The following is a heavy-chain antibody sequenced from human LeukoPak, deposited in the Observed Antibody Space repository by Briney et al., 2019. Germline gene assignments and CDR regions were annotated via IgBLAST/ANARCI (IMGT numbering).Heavy chain of an antibody. J-gene: IGHJ4*02. Sequence: APVKVSCKASGYTFTSYDINWVRQATGQGLEWMGWMNPNSGNTGYAQKFQGRVTMTRNTSISTAYMELSSLRSEDTAVYYCARDRRGSGSYYFDYWGQGTLVTVSS. CDR3: ARDRRGSGSYYFDY. D-gene: IGHD3-10*01. V-gene: IGHV1-8*01. CDR2: MNPNSGNT. CDR1: GYTFTSYD.